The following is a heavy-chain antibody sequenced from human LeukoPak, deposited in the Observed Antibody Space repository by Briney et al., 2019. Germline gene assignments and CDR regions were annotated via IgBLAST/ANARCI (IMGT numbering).Heavy chain of an antibody. J-gene: IGHJ4*02. CDR1: GFTFSSYS. CDR2: ISSSSSYI. Sequence: GGSLGLSCAASGFTFSSYSMNWVRQAPGKGLEWVSSISSSSSYIYYADSVKGRFTISRDNAKNSLYLQMNSLRAEDTAVYYCARDYDSSGYWDYWGQGTLVTVSS. V-gene: IGHV3-21*01. CDR3: ARDYDSSGYWDY. D-gene: IGHD3-22*01.